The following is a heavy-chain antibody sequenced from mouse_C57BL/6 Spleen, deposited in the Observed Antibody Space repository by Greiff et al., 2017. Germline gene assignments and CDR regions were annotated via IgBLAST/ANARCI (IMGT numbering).Heavy chain of an antibody. V-gene: IGHV1-26*01. CDR2: INPNNGGT. Sequence: VQLKQSGPELVKPGASVKISCKASGYTFTDYYMNWVKQSHGKSLEWIGDINPNNGGTSYNQKFKGKATLTVDKSSSTAYMELRSLTSEDSAVYYCAREGGYFDVWGTGTTVTVSS. J-gene: IGHJ1*03. CDR3: AREGGYFDV. CDR1: GYTFTDYY.